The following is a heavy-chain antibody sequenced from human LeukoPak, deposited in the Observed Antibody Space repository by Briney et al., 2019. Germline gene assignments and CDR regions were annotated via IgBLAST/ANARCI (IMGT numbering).Heavy chain of an antibody. CDR3: AKDMEYYYGSGIDY. D-gene: IGHD3-10*01. Sequence: GGSLRLSCAASGFTFSSYGMHWVRQAPGKGLEWVAVISYDGSNKYYADSVKGRFTISRDNSKNTLYLQMNSLRAEDTALYYCAKDMEYYYGSGIDYWGQGTLVTVSS. J-gene: IGHJ4*02. V-gene: IGHV3-30*18. CDR2: ISYDGSNK. CDR1: GFTFSSYG.